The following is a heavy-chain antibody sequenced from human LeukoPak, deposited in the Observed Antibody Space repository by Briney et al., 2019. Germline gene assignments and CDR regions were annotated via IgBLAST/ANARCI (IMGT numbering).Heavy chain of an antibody. CDR2: ISGDSRTT. V-gene: IGHV3-23*01. CDR1: GFTFSSYA. CDR3: ARKLLHYDRDGPSFDY. D-gene: IGHD3-22*01. J-gene: IGHJ4*02. Sequence: GGSLRLSCAASGFTFSSYAINWVRQAPGKGLGWVSAISGDSRTTFYTDSAKGRFTISRDNSKYTSYLQLNSLRAEDTAVYYCARKLLHYDRDGPSFDYWGQGTLITVSS.